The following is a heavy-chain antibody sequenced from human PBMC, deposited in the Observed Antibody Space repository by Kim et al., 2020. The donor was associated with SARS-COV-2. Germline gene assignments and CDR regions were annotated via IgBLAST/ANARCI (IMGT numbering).Heavy chain of an antibody. J-gene: IGHJ4*02. CDR3: ATQIVAGTDY. CDR1: GFTFSTYG. V-gene: IGHV3-30*03. Sequence: GGSLRLSCAASGFTFSTYGMIWVRQTPGKGLEWVAVLYHDGIKKYYPDSAKGRFTISRDNSKNTLYLQMASLRADATAMYCCATQIVAGTDYWGQGNLVT. D-gene: IGHD3-22*01. CDR2: LYHDGIKK.